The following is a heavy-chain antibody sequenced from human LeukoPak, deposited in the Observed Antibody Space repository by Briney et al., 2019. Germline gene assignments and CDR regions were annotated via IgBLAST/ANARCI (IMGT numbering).Heavy chain of an antibody. J-gene: IGHJ3*02. CDR1: GFTFSSYS. CDR2: ISSSSSTI. V-gene: IGHV3-48*01. D-gene: IGHD3-22*01. Sequence: GGSLRXSCAASGFTFSSYSMNWVRQAPGKGLEWVSYISSSSSTIYYADSVKGRFTISRDNAKNSLYLQMNSLRAEDTAVYYCARDDSSGYCAFDIWGQGTMVTVSS. CDR3: ARDDSSGYCAFDI.